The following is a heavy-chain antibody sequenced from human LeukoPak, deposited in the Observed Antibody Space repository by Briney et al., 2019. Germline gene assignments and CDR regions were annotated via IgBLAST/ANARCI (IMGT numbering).Heavy chain of an antibody. Sequence: QPGGSLRLSCAASGFTVSDNYMTWVRQAPGKGLEWVSVIYSGGSTYYADSVKGRFTISRDNSKNTLYLQMNSLRVEDTAVYYCARGARVTPPDYWGQGTLVTVSS. CDR3: ARGARVTPPDY. CDR2: IYSGGST. J-gene: IGHJ4*02. D-gene: IGHD2-15*01. V-gene: IGHV3-66*01. CDR1: GFTVSDNY.